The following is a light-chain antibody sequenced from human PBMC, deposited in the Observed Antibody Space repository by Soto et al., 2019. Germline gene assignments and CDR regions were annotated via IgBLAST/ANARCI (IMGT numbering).Light chain of an antibody. CDR1: QSVSSSY. J-gene: IGKJ1*01. Sequence: IVFTQSPCTLSLSPGERATLSCRASQSVSSSYLAWYQQKPGQAPRLLIYGASSRATGIPDRFSGSGSGTDFTLTITSLQSEDFAVYYCQQYDYLWTFGQGTKVDIK. V-gene: IGKV3-20*01. CDR2: GAS. CDR3: QQYDYLWT.